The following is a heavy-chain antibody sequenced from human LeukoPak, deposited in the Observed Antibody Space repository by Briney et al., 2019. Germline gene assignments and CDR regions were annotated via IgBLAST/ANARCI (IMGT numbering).Heavy chain of an antibody. J-gene: IGHJ5*02. Sequence: SETLSLTCAVSGGSISSGGYSWSWIRQPPGKGLEWIGYIYHSGSTYYNPSLKSRVTISVDRSKNQFSLKLSSVTAADTAVYYCARGEDGYNWGNFDPWGQGTLVTVSS. CDR1: GGSISSGGYS. CDR2: IYHSGST. D-gene: IGHD5-24*01. CDR3: ARGEDGYNWGNFDP. V-gene: IGHV4-30-2*01.